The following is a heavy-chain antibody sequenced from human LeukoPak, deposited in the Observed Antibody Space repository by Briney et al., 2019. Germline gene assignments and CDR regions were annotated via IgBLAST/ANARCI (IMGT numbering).Heavy chain of an antibody. D-gene: IGHD6-13*01. CDR2: IYYSGST. J-gene: IGHJ5*02. Sequence: PSETLSLTCTVSGGSISSYYWSWIRQPPGKGLEWIGYIYYSGSTNYNPSLKSRVTISVDTSKNQFSLKLSSVTVADTAVYYCARHLYSSSWYSFGWFDPWGQGTLVTVSS. CDR3: ARHLYSSSWYSFGWFDP. V-gene: IGHV4-59*08. CDR1: GGSISSYY.